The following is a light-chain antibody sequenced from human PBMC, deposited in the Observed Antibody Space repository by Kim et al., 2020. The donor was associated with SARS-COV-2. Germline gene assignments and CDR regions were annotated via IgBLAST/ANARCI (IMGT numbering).Light chain of an antibody. CDR1: SSDVGGYNY. V-gene: IGLV2-14*03. CDR2: DVI. CDR3: SSYTSRSTMV. J-gene: IGLJ2*01. Sequence: GQSITISCTGTSSDVGGYNYVSWYQQHPGKAPKLIIYDVIKRPSGISNRFSGSKSGNTASLTISGLQAEDEADYYCSSYTSRSTMVFGGGTKLTVL.